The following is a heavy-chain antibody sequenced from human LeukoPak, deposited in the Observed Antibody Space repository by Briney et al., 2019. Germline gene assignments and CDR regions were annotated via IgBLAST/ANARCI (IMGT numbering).Heavy chain of an antibody. CDR1: GFTFSSYA. D-gene: IGHD3-22*01. Sequence: GGSLRLSCAASGFTFSSYAMSWVRQAPGKGLEWVSAISGSGGSTYYADSVKGRFTISRDNSKNTLYLQMNSLRAEDTAVYYCAKVGDYYDSSGYSSWGQGTLVTVSS. CDR3: AKVGDYYDSSGYSS. CDR2: ISGSGGST. V-gene: IGHV3-23*01. J-gene: IGHJ5*02.